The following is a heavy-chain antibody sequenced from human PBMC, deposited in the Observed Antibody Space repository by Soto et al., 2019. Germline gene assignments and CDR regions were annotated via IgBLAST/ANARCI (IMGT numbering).Heavy chain of an antibody. CDR1: GGSISSGGYS. CDR2: IYHGGST. CDR3: ASSNYYDSSGYYYFDY. V-gene: IGHV4-30-2*01. D-gene: IGHD3-22*01. J-gene: IGHJ4*02. Sequence: PSETLSLTCAVSGGSISSGGYSWSWIRQPPGKGLEWIGYIYHGGSTYYNPSLKSRVTISVDRSKNQFSLKLSSVTAADTAVYYCASSNYYDSSGYYYFDYWGQGTLVTVSS.